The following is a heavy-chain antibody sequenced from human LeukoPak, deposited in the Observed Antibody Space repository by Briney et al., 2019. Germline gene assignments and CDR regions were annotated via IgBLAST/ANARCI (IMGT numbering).Heavy chain of an antibody. Sequence: GGSLRLSCAASGFTVTSNYMTWVRQAPGKGLEWVAVISYDGRNNYCADSVRGRFTISRDNSKDTLYLQMNSLRTEDTAVYYCARDGHWNDRVPFDHWGQGTLVTVPS. CDR3: ARDGHWNDRVPFDH. CDR2: ISYDGRNN. D-gene: IGHD1-1*01. V-gene: IGHV3-30*03. J-gene: IGHJ4*02. CDR1: GFTVTSNY.